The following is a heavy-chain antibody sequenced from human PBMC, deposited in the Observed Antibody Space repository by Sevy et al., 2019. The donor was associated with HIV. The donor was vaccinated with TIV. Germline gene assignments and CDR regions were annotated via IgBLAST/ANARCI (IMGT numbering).Heavy chain of an antibody. CDR2: INHSGST. D-gene: IGHD3-10*01. J-gene: IGHJ6*02. V-gene: IGHV4-34*01. Sequence: SETLSLTCAVYGGSFSGYYWSWIRQPPGKGLEWIGEINHSGSTNYNPSLKSRVTISVDTSKNQFSLKRSSVTAAETAVYYCARGLGSGSYDYYYGMDVWGQGTTVTVSS. CDR3: ARGLGSGSYDYYYGMDV. CDR1: GGSFSGYY.